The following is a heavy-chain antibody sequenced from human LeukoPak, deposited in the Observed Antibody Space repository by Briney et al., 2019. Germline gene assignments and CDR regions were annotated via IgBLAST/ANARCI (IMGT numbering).Heavy chain of an antibody. V-gene: IGHV3-30*04. D-gene: IGHD3-10*01. J-gene: IGHJ5*02. CDR1: GFTFSSYA. CDR2: ISYDGSNK. CDR3: ARSYLPAWFDP. Sequence: GGSLRLSCAASGFTFSSYAMHWVRQAPGKGLEWVAVISYDGSNKYYADSVKGRFTISRDNSKNTLYLQMNSLRAEDTAVYYCARSYLPAWFDPWGQGTLVTVSS.